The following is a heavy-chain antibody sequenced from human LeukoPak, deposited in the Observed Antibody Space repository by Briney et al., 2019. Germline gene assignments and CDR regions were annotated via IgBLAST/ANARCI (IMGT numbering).Heavy chain of an antibody. D-gene: IGHD2-2*01. CDR3: AKGRDIVVVPAAIYFDY. Sequence: GGSLRLSCAASGFTFSSYAMSWVRQAPGKGLEWVSAISGSGGSTYYADSVKGRFTISRENSKNTLYLQMNSLRAEDTAVYYCAKGRDIVVVPAAIYFDYWGQGTLVTVSS. CDR1: GFTFSSYA. J-gene: IGHJ4*02. V-gene: IGHV3-23*01. CDR2: ISGSGGST.